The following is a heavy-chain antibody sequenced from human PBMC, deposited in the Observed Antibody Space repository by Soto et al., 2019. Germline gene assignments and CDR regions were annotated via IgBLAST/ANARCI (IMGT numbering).Heavy chain of an antibody. D-gene: IGHD3-16*02. Sequence: QVQLVQSGAEVKKPGASVKVSCKASGYTFTSYGITWVRQAPGQGLEWMGWISAYNGNTNYAQKLQGRVTMTTDTSTSTAYMELRSLRSDDTSVYYCARQALYDYIWGSYRYTLMDAFDIWGQGTMVTVSS. CDR1: GYTFTSYG. J-gene: IGHJ3*02. CDR2: ISAYNGNT. CDR3: ARQALYDYIWGSYRYTLMDAFDI. V-gene: IGHV1-18*01.